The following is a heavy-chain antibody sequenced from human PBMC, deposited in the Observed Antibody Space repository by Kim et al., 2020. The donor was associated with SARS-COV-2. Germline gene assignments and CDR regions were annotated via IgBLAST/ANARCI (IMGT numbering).Heavy chain of an antibody. J-gene: IGHJ5*02. CDR2: IKSKTDGGTT. CDR1: GFTFSNAW. Sequence: GGSLRLSCAASGFTFSNAWMSWVRQAPGKGLEWVGRIKSKTDGGTTDYAAPVKGRFTISRDDSKNTLYLQMNSLKTEDTAVYYCTSGPIWLVPSSWPPPNWFDPWGQGTLVTVSS. D-gene: IGHD6-19*01. CDR3: TSGPIWLVPSSWPPPNWFDP. V-gene: IGHV3-15*01.